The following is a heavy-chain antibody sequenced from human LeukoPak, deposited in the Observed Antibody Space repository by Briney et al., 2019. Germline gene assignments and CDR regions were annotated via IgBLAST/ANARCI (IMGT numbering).Heavy chain of an antibody. CDR2: IYSSGST. D-gene: IGHD6-13*01. J-gene: IGHJ4*02. V-gene: IGHV4-59*01. CDR3: ARKGVAAGLDY. Sequence: SETLSLTCTVSGGSISSFYWSWIRQPPGKALEWIGYIYSSGSTSYNPSLKSRVTISVDTSKNQFSLRLSSVTAADTAVYYCARKGVAAGLDYWGQGTLVTVSS. CDR1: GGSISSFY.